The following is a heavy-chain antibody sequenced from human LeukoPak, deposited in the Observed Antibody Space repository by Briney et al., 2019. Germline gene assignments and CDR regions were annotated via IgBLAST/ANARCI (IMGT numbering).Heavy chain of an antibody. D-gene: IGHD2-2*01. J-gene: IGHJ5*02. CDR2: IYHSGST. Sequence: KTSETLSLTCAVSGYSISSGYYWGWIRQPPGKGLEWIGSIYHSGSTYYNPSLKSRVTISVDTSKNQFSLKLSSVTAADTAVYYCARRARTTIGLGPWGQGTLVTVSS. CDR1: GYSISSGYY. CDR3: ARRARTTIGLGP. V-gene: IGHV4-38-2*01.